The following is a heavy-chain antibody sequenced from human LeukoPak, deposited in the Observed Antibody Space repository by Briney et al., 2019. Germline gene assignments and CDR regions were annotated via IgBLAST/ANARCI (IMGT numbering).Heavy chain of an antibody. V-gene: IGHV4-39*01. CDR3: GSLYRSAWSVDY. Sequence: SETLSLTCTVSGDSISSSRYYWGWIRQPPGKGLEWIGTFYYSGSTYYNPSLKSRVTISVDTSKNQFSLRLTSVTATDTAVYYCGSLYRSAWSVDYWGQGTLVIVSS. CDR1: GDSISSSRYY. J-gene: IGHJ4*02. D-gene: IGHD6-19*01. CDR2: FYYSGST.